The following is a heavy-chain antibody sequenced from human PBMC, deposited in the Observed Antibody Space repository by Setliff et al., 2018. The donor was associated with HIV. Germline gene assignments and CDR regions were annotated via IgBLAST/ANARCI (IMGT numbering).Heavy chain of an antibody. V-gene: IGHV3-23*01. J-gene: IGHJ4*02. CDR2: IVGSGGST. D-gene: IGHD1-1*01. CDR1: GFTFSSYA. Sequence: PGGSLRLSCAASGFTFSSYAMAWVRQAPGKGLEWVSAIVGSGGSTYYADSVKGRFTISRDNSKNTLSLQMNSLGAEDTAVYYCANRLRGYNKWYYFDYWGQGTLVTVSS. CDR3: ANRLRGYNKWYYFDY.